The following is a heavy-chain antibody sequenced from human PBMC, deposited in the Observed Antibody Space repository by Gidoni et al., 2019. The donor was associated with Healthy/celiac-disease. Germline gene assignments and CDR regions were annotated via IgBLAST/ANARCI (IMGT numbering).Heavy chain of an antibody. Sequence: QLQLQQSGPRLVKPLHTPSPTCTVPGRPLSSSSYYWGWIRQPPGKGLGWIGFIYYRGSTYYSPSLKSRVTISVDTSKNQFSQRLSAVTAADTAVYYCAGGANYADAFDIWGQGTMVTVSS. CDR1: GRPLSSSSYY. CDR3: AGGANYADAFDI. J-gene: IGHJ3*02. CDR2: IYYRGST. V-gene: IGHV4-39*05. D-gene: IGHD1-7*01.